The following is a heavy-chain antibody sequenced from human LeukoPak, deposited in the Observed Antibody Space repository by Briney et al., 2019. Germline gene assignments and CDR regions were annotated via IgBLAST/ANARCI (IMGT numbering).Heavy chain of an antibody. CDR1: GFTFSNAW. Sequence: GGSLRLSCAASGFTFSNAWMSWVRQAPGKGLEWVGRIKSKTDGGTTDYAAPVKGRFTISRDDSKNTLYLQMNSLKTEDTAVYYCTTGEGGYDSRPYWGQGTLVTVSS. D-gene: IGHD5-12*01. J-gene: IGHJ4*02. CDR2: IKSKTDGGTT. CDR3: TTGEGGYDSRPY. V-gene: IGHV3-15*01.